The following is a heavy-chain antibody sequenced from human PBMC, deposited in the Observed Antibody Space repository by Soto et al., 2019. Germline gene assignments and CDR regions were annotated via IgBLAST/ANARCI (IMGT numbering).Heavy chain of an antibody. D-gene: IGHD6-13*01. V-gene: IGHV1-8*01. Sequence: AASVKVSCKASGYTFTSYDINWVRQATGQGLEWMGWMNPNSGNTGYAQKFQGRVTMTRNTSISTAYMELSSLRSEDTAVYYCASGIAAAGTIYYYGMDVWGQGTTVTVSS. CDR1: GYTFTSYD. CDR3: ASGIAAAGTIYYYGMDV. J-gene: IGHJ6*02. CDR2: MNPNSGNT.